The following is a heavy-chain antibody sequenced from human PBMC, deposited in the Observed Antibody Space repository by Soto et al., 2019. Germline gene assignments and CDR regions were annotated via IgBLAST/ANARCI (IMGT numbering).Heavy chain of an antibody. J-gene: IGHJ4*02. V-gene: IGHV4-30-4*01. CDR1: GGSISSWDYY. CDR2: IYYSGST. Sequence: SETLSLTCTVSGGSISSWDYYWSWIRQPPGKGLEWIGYIYYSGSTYYNPSLKSRVTTSVDTSKNQFSLKLSSVTAADTAVYYCARVADCSGGRCYFSVDCWGQGTLVTVSS. CDR3: ARVADCSGGRCYFSVDC. D-gene: IGHD2-15*01.